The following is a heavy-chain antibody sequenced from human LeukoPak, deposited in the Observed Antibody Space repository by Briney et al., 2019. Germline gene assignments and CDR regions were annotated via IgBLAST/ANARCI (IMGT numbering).Heavy chain of an antibody. Sequence: SETLSLTCTVSGGSISSSSYYWGWIRQPPGKGLEWIGSIYYSGSTYYNPSLKSRVTISVDTSKNQFSLKLSSVTAADTAVYYCARDRGRDGTPMDVWGQGTTVTVSS. V-gene: IGHV4-39*07. CDR2: IYYSGST. J-gene: IGHJ6*02. CDR3: ARDRGRDGTPMDV. D-gene: IGHD3-10*01. CDR1: GGSISSSSYY.